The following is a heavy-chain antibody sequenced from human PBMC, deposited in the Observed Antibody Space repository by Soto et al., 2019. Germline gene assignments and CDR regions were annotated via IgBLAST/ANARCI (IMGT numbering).Heavy chain of an antibody. Sequence: PGPSVKVSCKASGGTFSSYAISWVRQAPGQGLEWMGGIIPIFGTANYAQKFQGRVTITADESTSTAYMELSSLRSEDTAVYYCARESRYCSGGSCYSVPVFDYWGQG. V-gene: IGHV1-69*13. D-gene: IGHD2-15*01. CDR2: IIPIFGTA. CDR1: GGTFSSYA. J-gene: IGHJ4*02. CDR3: ARESRYCSGGSCYSVPVFDY.